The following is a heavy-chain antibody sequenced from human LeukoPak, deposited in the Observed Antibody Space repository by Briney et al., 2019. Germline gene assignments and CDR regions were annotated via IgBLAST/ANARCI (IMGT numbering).Heavy chain of an antibody. CDR3: AREGPTHWYFDL. V-gene: IGHV3-30-3*01. CDR1: GFTFSSYA. J-gene: IGHJ2*01. CDR2: ISYDGSNK. Sequence: PGGSLRLSCAASGFTFSSYAMHWVRQAPGKGLEWVAVISYDGSNKYYADSVKGRFTISRDNSKNTLYLQMNSLRAEDTAVYYRAREGPTHWYFDLWGRGTLVTVSS.